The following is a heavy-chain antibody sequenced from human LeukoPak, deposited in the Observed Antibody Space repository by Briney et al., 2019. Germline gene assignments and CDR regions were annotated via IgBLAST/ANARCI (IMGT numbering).Heavy chain of an antibody. J-gene: IGHJ4*02. CDR2: ISGSGGST. CDR3: AKDGPGRVVVSYYFDY. Sequence: GGSLRPSCAASGFTFSSYAMSWVRQAPGKGLEWVSAISGSGGSTYYADSVKGRFTISRDNSKNTLYLQMNSLRAEDTAVYYCAKDGPGRVVVSYYFDYWGQGTLVTVSS. CDR1: GFTFSSYA. V-gene: IGHV3-23*01. D-gene: IGHD2-2*01.